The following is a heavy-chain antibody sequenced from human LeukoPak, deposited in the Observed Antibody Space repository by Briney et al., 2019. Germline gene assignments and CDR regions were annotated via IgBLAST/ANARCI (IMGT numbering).Heavy chain of an antibody. V-gene: IGHV3-23*01. CDR2: ISNGGDNT. Sequence: GGSLGLSCAASGFSFSSCAMSWVRQAPGKGLEWVSAISNGGDNTCYADSVKGRFTISRDNSKNTLFLQMNSLRAEDTAVYYCAKDPSRGYYDSSGYDYWGQGTLVTVSS. D-gene: IGHD3-22*01. CDR3: AKDPSRGYYDSSGYDY. J-gene: IGHJ4*02. CDR1: GFSFSSCA.